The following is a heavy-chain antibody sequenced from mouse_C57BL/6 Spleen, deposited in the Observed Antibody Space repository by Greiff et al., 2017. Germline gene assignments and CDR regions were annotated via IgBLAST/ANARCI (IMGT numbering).Heavy chain of an antibody. CDR3: ARHGDNRDWYSDV. D-gene: IGHD1-1*01. V-gene: IGHV1-55*01. CDR2: IYPGSGST. J-gene: IGHJ1*03. Sequence: QVQLQQPGAELVKPGASVKMSCKASGYTFTSYWITWVKQRPGQGLEWIGDIYPGSGSTNYNEKFKSKATLTVDTSSSTAYMQLSSLTSEETAVYYCARHGDNRDWYSDVWGTGTTRTVSS. CDR1: GYTFTSYW.